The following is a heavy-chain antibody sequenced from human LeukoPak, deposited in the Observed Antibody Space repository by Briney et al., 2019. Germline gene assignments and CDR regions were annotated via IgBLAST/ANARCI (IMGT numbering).Heavy chain of an antibody. J-gene: IGHJ4*02. CDR1: GFTFSTFA. V-gene: IGHV3-23*01. CDR2: IFPSGGEI. CDR3: AKDGGQLWLRYFDY. D-gene: IGHD5-18*01. Sequence: GGSLRLSCAASGFTFSTFAMIWVRQPPGKGLEWVSSIFPSGGEIHYADSVKGRFTISRDNSKNTLYLQMNSLRAEDTAVYYCAKDGGQLWLRYFDYWGQGTLVTVSS.